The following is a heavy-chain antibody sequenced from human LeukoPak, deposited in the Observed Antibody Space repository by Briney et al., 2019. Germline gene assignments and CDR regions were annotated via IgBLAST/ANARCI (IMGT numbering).Heavy chain of an antibody. V-gene: IGHV4-30-2*01. J-gene: IGHJ4*02. CDR2: THHSGST. CDR1: GGSISSGGYS. CDR3: ARVVVTYAAYYFDY. Sequence: SETLSLTCAVSGGSISSGGYSWSWIRQPPGKGLEWIGNTHHSGSTFYNPSLKSRVTISLDRSKNQFSLNLTSLTAADTAVYYCARVVVTYAAYYFDYWGQGTLVTVSS. D-gene: IGHD2-21*02.